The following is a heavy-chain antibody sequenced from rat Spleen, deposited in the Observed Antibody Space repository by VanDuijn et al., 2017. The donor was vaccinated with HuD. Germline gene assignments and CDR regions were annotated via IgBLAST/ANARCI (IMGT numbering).Heavy chain of an antibody. V-gene: IGHV5-7*01. CDR3: TIVGLDYFDY. CDR2: ISHDGSGT. J-gene: IGHJ2*01. CDR1: GFTFSDYY. D-gene: IGHD1-1*01. Sequence: EVQLVETGGGLVQPGRSLKLSCVASGFTFSDYYMAWVRQAPKKGLEWVATISHDGSGTYYRDSVKGRFTISRDNAKSTLYLQMNSLGSEDTATYYCTIVGLDYFDYWGQGVMVTVSS.